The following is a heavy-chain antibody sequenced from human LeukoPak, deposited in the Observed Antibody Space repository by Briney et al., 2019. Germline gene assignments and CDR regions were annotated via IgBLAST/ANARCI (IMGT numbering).Heavy chain of an antibody. D-gene: IGHD3-22*01. CDR3: ARGLGDYYDSSGYYD. CDR1: GGTFISYA. Sequence: ASVKVSCKASGGTFISYAISWVRQAPGQGLEWMGGIIPIFGTANYAQKFQGRVTITADESTSTAYMELSSLRSEDTAVYYCARGLGDYYDSSGYYDWGQGTLVTVSS. V-gene: IGHV1-69*13. J-gene: IGHJ4*02. CDR2: IIPIFGTA.